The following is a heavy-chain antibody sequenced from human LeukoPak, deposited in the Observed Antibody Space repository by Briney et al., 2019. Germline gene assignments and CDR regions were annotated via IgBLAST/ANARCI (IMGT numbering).Heavy chain of an antibody. Sequence: PSETLSLTCTVYGGSFSGYYWSWIRQPPGKGLEWIGEINHSGSTNYNPSLKSRVTISVDTSKNQFSLKLSSVTAADTAVYYCARRGRSRAYWGQGTLVTVSS. CDR1: GGSFSGYY. D-gene: IGHD1-26*01. CDR2: INHSGST. J-gene: IGHJ4*02. V-gene: IGHV4-34*01. CDR3: ARRGRSRAY.